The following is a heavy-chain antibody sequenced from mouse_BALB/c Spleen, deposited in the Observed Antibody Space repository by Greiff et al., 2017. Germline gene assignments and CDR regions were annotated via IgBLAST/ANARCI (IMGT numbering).Heavy chain of an antibody. V-gene: IGHV1-69*02. CDR3: TREGYYYLDY. J-gene: IGHJ2*01. CDR1: GYTFTSYW. CDR2: IYPSDSYT. Sequence: QVQLQQPGAELVRPGASVKLSCKASGYTFTSYWINWVKQRPGQGLEWIGNIYPSDSYTNYNQKFKDKATLTVDKSSSTAYMQLSSPTSEDSAVYYCTREGYYYLDYWGEGTTLTVSS.